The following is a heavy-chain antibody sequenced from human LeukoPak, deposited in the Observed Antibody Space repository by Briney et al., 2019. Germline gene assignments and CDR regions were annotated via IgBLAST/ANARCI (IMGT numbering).Heavy chain of an antibody. V-gene: IGHV1-18*01. CDR1: GYTFTSYG. CDR2: ISAYNGNT. J-gene: IGHJ6*02. D-gene: IGHD6-19*01. CDR3: AYMYSSGWHYYYYGMDV. Sequence: ASVKVSCKASGYTFTSYGISWVRQAPGQGLEWMGWISAYNGNTNYAQKLQGRVTITADESTSTAYMELSSLRSEDTAVYYCAYMYSSGWHYYYYGMDVWGQGTTVTVSS.